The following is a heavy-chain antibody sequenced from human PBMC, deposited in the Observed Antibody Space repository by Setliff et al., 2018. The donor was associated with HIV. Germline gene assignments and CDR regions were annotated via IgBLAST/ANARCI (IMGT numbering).Heavy chain of an antibody. CDR3: ARGPGATWADFDY. CDR1: GAPFNGYY. Sequence: SETLSLTCAVYGAPFNGYYWAWIRQSPAKGLEWIGEIYHSGIVNYNPSLQSRVTISTDTSKNQFSLKLSSVTAADTAVYYCARGPGATWADFDYWGQGTLVTVSS. J-gene: IGHJ4*02. CDR2: IYHSGIV. V-gene: IGHV4-34*01. D-gene: IGHD5-12*01.